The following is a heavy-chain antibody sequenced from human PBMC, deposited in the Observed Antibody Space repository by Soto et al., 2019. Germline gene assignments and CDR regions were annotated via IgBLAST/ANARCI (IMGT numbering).Heavy chain of an antibody. CDR1: NGSIGNYY. V-gene: IGHV4-4*07. CDR3: AKTNGFYSVKWFDL. J-gene: IGHJ5*02. Sequence: SETLSLTCTVFNGSIGNYYWSWIRQPAGKGLEWIGQIYNTGSTTFNPSLKNRVTMSVDTSNNKFSLTMTSVTAADTALYYCAKTNGFYSVKWFDLWGQGTLVTVYS. CDR2: IYNTGST. D-gene: IGHD2-8*01.